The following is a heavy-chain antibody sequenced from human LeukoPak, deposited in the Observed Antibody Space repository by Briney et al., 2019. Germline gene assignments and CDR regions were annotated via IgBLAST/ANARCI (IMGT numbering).Heavy chain of an antibody. Sequence: SETLSLTCSGSNYSISNSLYWGWLRQPPGKGLEWIGSIYRSGSTFYNPSLKSRVTISIDTSKNQFSLNLNSVTAADTAVYYCAREGPLGKYYDYWGPGTLVTVSS. V-gene: IGHV4-38-2*02. CDR3: AREGPLGKYYDY. J-gene: IGHJ4*02. D-gene: IGHD3-16*01. CDR2: IYRSGST. CDR1: NYSISNSLY.